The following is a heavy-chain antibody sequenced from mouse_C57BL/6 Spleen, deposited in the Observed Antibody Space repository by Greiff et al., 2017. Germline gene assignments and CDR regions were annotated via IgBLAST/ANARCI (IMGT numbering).Heavy chain of an antibody. D-gene: IGHD2-2*01. Sequence: EVQLVESGGGLVQPGGSLSLSCAASGFTFTDYYMRWVRQPPGQGLEWLGFISNKANGYKTEYSASVKGRFTISRDTSQSILYLQMNALRAEDSATYYCARWLPDAMDYWGQGTSVTVSS. V-gene: IGHV7-3*01. J-gene: IGHJ4*01. CDR1: GFTFTDYY. CDR3: ARWLPDAMDY. CDR2: ISNKANGYKT.